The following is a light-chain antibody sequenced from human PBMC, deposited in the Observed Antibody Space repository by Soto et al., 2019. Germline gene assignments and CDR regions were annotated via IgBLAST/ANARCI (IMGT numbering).Light chain of an antibody. Sequence: QSVLTQPASVSGSPGQSITISCTGTSSDVGGHNYVSWYQQLPGKAPKLMIYDVNSRPSGVSNRFSGSKSGNMASLTISGLQAEDEADYYCSSFSTSTTLGIFGGGTKLTVL. J-gene: IGLJ2*01. CDR2: DVN. V-gene: IGLV2-14*01. CDR3: SSFSTSTTLGI. CDR1: SSDVGGHNY.